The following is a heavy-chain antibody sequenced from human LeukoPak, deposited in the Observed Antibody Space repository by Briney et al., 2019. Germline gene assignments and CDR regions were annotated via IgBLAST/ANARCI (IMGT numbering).Heavy chain of an antibody. CDR3: ARFPSGGPCDY. CDR1: GYTLTSYG. D-gene: IGHD2-15*01. J-gene: IGHJ4*02. V-gene: IGHV1-2*02. Sequence: ASVKVSCKASGYTLTSYGISWVRQAPGQGLEWMGWINPNSGGTNYAQKFQGRVTMTSDTSISTAYMDLSSLRSDDTAVYYCARFPSGGPCDYWGQGTLVTVSS. CDR2: INPNSGGT.